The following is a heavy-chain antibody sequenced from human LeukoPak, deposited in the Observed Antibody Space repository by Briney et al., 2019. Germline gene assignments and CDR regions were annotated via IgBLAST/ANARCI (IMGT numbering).Heavy chain of an antibody. CDR2: IRYDGSNK. Sequence: TGGSLRLSCAASGFTFSSYGMHWARQAPGKGLEWVAFIRYDGSNKYYADSVKGRFTISRDNAKNSLYLQMNSLRAEDTAVYYCAREQGERHSSGWLPRYWGQGTLVTVSS. J-gene: IGHJ4*02. D-gene: IGHD6-19*01. CDR3: AREQGERHSSGWLPRY. CDR1: GFTFSSYG. V-gene: IGHV3-30*02.